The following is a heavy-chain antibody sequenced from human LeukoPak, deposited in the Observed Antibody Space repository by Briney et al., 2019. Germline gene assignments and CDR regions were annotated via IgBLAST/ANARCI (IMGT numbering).Heavy chain of an antibody. CDR3: ARAQTYYGSGSYLY. V-gene: IGHV3-48*02. Sequence: GGSLRLSCAASGFIFSGYGMNWVRQAPGKGLEWVSYISSSSSTVYYADSLKGRFTISRDNAKNSLYLQMNSLRDEDTAVYYCARAQTYYGSGSYLYWGQGTLVTVSS. D-gene: IGHD3-10*01. CDR2: ISSSSSTV. J-gene: IGHJ4*02. CDR1: GFIFSGYG.